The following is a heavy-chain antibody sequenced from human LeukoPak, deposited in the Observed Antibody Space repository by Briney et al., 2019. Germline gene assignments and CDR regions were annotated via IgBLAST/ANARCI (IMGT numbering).Heavy chain of an antibody. CDR2: ITDNGRST. D-gene: IGHD1-20*01. J-gene: IGHJ1*01. V-gene: IGHV3-23*01. CDR1: GFTFSSYD. Sequence: GGSLRLSCTPSGFTFSSYDMSWVRQAPEKGLEWVSSITDNGRSTFYAGSVKGRFTISRDNSKNTLYLQMNSLRAEDTAVYYCAKNPGHNFPQSWGQGTLVTVTS. CDR3: AKNPGHNFPQS.